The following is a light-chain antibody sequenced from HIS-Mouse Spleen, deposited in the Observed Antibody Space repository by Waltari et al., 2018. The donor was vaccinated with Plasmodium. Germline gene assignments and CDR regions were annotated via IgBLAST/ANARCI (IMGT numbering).Light chain of an antibody. Sequence: QSALTQPASVSGSPGQSITIPCPATCSHVGCYNLVPWYQQHPGKAPKLMIYGGSKRPSGVSNRFSGSKSGNTASLTISGLQAEDEADYYCCSYAGSSTFVVFGGGTKLTVL. CDR1: CSHVGCYNL. CDR2: GGS. V-gene: IGLV2-23*03. CDR3: CSYAGSSTFVV. J-gene: IGLJ2*01.